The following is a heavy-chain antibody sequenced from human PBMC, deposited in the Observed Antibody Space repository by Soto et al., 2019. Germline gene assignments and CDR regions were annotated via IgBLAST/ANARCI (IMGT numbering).Heavy chain of an antibody. CDR2: ISGSGGST. V-gene: IGHV3-23*01. Sequence: AGGSLRLSCAASGFTFSSYAMSWVRQAPGKGLEWVSAISGSGGSTYYADSVKGRFTISRDNSKNTLYLQMNSLRAEDTAVYYCAKGSNYYDSSGYPSLMFDYWGQGTLVTVSS. CDR1: GFTFSSYA. CDR3: AKGSNYYDSSGYPSLMFDY. J-gene: IGHJ4*02. D-gene: IGHD3-22*01.